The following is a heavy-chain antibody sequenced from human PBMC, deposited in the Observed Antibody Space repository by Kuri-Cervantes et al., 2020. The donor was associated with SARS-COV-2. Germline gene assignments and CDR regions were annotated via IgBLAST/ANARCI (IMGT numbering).Heavy chain of an antibody. CDR2: IYYSGST. D-gene: IGHD6-6*01. J-gene: IGHJ2*01. Sequence: GSLRLSCTVSGGSISSYYWSWIRQPPGKGLEWIGSIYYSGSTYYNPSLKSRVTISVDTSKNQFSLKLSSVTAADTAVYYCARQGGQLVLHWYFDLWGRGTLVTVSS. V-gene: IGHV4-59*05. CDR3: ARQGGQLVLHWYFDL. CDR1: GGSISSYY.